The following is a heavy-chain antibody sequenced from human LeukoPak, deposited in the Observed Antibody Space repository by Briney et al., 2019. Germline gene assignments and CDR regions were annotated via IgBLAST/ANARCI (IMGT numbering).Heavy chain of an antibody. J-gene: IGHJ4*02. CDR1: GFTFSTYA. V-gene: IGHV3-64*01. CDR3: ARYCSGVSCDSGYDY. D-gene: IGHD2-15*01. Sequence: GGSLRLSCAASGFTFSTYAMHWVRQTPGKGLEYVSAISTNGGRTYYANSVKGRFTISRDNSKNTLYLQMGSLRAEDMALYYCARYCSGVSCDSGYDYWGQVSLVTVSS. CDR2: ISTNGGRT.